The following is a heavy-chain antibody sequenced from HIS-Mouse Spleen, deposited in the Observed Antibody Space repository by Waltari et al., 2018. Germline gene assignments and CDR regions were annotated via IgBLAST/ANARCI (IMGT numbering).Heavy chain of an antibody. D-gene: IGHD6-13*01. CDR2: IDYSGST. CDR1: GGSISSSSYY. V-gene: IGHV4-39*07. J-gene: IGHJ2*01. CDR3: AREIPYSSSWYDWYFDL. Sequence: QLQLQESGPGLVKPSETLSLTCTVSGGSISSSSYYWGWIRQPPGKGLEWIGRIDYSGSTYYTPSLKSRVTISVDTSMNQFSLKLSSVTAADTAVYYCAREIPYSSSWYDWYFDLWGRGTLVTVSS.